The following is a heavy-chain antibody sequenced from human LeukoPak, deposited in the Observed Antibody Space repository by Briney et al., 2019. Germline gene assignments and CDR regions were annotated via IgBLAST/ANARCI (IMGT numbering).Heavy chain of an antibody. Sequence: SPRLSCAASGFTFSSYAMHWVRQAPGKGLEWVAVISYDGSNQYYADSVKGRFTISRDNSKNTLYLQMNSLRAEDTAVYYCARTWMYSNYFRGQGTLVTVSS. V-gene: IGHV3-30*04. CDR3: ARTWMYSNYF. D-gene: IGHD4-11*01. CDR1: GFTFSSYA. CDR2: ISYDGSNQ. J-gene: IGHJ4*02.